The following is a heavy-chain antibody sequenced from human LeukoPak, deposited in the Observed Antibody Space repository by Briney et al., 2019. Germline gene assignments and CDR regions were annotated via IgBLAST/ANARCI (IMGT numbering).Heavy chain of an antibody. V-gene: IGHV1-24*01. D-gene: IGHD3-3*01. CDR2: FDPEDDET. CDR3: ATAGHISNFEVAPYDLNY. CDR1: GYTLTELS. J-gene: IGHJ4*02. Sequence: ASVKVSCKVSGYTLTELSIHWVRQAPGKGLEWMGGFDPEDDETVYAQRFQGRVAMTEDTSTGTAFMELSSLRSEDTAVYYCATAGHISNFEVAPYDLNYWGQGTLVTVSS.